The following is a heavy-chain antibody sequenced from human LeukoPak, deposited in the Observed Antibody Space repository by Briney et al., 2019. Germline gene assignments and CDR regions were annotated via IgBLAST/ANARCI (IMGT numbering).Heavy chain of an antibody. CDR2: IYSSGTT. CDR3: ARQGDTALVNNWYFDL. J-gene: IGHJ2*01. CDR1: GGSISSSY. Sequence: SETLSLTFSVSGGSISSSYWSWIRQPAGKGLEWIGRIYSSGTTNYDPSLKGRVTMSVDTSKNQFSLKLSSVAAADTAIYHCARQGDTALVNNWYFDLWGRGTLVTVSS. D-gene: IGHD5-18*01. V-gene: IGHV4-4*07.